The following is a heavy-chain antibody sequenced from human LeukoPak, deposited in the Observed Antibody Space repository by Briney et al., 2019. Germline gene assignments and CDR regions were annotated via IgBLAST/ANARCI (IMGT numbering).Heavy chain of an antibody. V-gene: IGHV3-23*01. J-gene: IGHJ4*02. CDR3: EKRQRITLFGVNTDYFDY. CDR1: GFTFNSFP. D-gene: IGHD3-3*01. Sequence: PGGSLRLSCAASGFTFNSFPISWVGQPPGQGLECVSSLSDSGAGTYFADSVKGRFIISRDNSKTTLYLQMSSLRADDTAVYYCEKRQRITLFGVNTDYFDYWGQGTLVTASS. CDR2: LSDSGAGT.